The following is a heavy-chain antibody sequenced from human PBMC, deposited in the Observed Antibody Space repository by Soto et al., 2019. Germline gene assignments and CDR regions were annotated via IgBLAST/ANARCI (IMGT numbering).Heavy chain of an antibody. CDR1: GETFTSYG. V-gene: IGHV1-3*01. CDR3: AHSWYCSGGSCYYTYYFDY. Sequence: ASVKVSFKASGETFTSYGMHWVRQAPGQRREWMGWINAGNGNTKYSQKFQGRLTITKDTSKNQVVLTMTNMDPVDTATYYCAHSWYCSGGSCYYTYYFDYWGQGTLVTVSS. J-gene: IGHJ4*02. CDR2: INAGNGNT. D-gene: IGHD2-15*01.